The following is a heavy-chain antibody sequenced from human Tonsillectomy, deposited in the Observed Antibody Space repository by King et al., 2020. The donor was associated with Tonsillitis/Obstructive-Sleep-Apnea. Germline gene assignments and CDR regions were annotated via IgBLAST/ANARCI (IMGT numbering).Heavy chain of an antibody. Sequence: VQLVESGGGLVQPGGSLRLSCAASGFTFSSYWMTWVRQAPGKGLEWVANIKEDGSERYYVGSVKGRLTISRDNAKNSLYLQMNSLRAEDTAVYYCARDRGSSSLGYFDYWGQGTLLTVSS. V-gene: IGHV3-7*04. CDR1: GFTFSSYW. J-gene: IGHJ4*02. CDR3: ARDRGSSSLGYFDY. D-gene: IGHD6-6*01. CDR2: IKEDGSER.